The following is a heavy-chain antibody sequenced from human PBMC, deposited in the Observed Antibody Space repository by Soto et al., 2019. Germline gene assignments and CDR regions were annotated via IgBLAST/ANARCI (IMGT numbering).Heavy chain of an antibody. CDR3: ARGQEVGAHFFDS. D-gene: IGHD2-15*01. CDR1: GFTFSKFD. J-gene: IGHJ4*02. CDR2: IGISGDT. Sequence: PGGSLRLSCEASGFTFSKFDMHWVCQPTGKGLEWVSTIGISGDTYYAVSVKGRFTISRDNAKNSLSLQMNSLRAGDTALYFCARGQEVGAHFFDSWGQGTQVTVSS. V-gene: IGHV3-13*04.